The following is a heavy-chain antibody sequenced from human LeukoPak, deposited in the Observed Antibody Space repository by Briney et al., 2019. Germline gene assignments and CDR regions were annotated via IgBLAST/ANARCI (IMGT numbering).Heavy chain of an antibody. V-gene: IGHV1-18*01. D-gene: IGHD3-22*01. CDR2: ISAYNGNT. CDR3: ARDVGIYDSSGSVDY. Sequence: GASVKVSCKASGYTFTSYGISWVRQAPGQGLEWMGWISAYNGNTNYAQKLQGRVTMTTDTPTSTAYMELRSLRSDDTAVYYCARDVGIYDSSGSVDYWGQGTLVTVSS. CDR1: GYTFTSYG. J-gene: IGHJ4*02.